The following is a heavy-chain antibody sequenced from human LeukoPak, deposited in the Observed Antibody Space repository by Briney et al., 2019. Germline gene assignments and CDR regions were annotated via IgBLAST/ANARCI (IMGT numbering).Heavy chain of an antibody. CDR1: GFTFSSYS. J-gene: IGHJ4*02. CDR2: ISSSSSTI. V-gene: IGHV3-48*01. D-gene: IGHD3-10*01. Sequence: GGSLRLSCAASGFTFSSYSMNWVRQAPGKGLEWVSYISSSSSTIYYADSVKGRFTISRDNAKNSLYLQMNSLRAEDTAVYYCARDQGAWFGELDFDYWGQGTLVTVSS. CDR3: ARDQGAWFGELDFDY.